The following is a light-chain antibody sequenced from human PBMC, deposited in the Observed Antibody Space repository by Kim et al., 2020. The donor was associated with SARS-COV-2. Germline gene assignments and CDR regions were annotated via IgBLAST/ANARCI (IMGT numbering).Light chain of an antibody. J-gene: IGLJ2*01. CDR2: NKN. V-gene: IGLV3-19*01. CDR3: NSRVNRADRLGG. CDR1: SLRKYY. Sequence: LGQTVRITCQGDSLRKYYGAWYQQKPGRAPILLIYNKNNRPSGIPDRFSASTSGNTASLTITGAQAEDEADYYCNSRVNRADRLGGFGGGTQRTVL.